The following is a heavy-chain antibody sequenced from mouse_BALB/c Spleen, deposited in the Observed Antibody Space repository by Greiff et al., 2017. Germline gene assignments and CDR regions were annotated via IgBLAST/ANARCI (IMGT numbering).Heavy chain of an antibody. CDR2: ISYDGSN. Sequence: DVQLQESGPGLVKPSQSLSLTCSVTGYSITSGYYWNWIRQFPGNKLEWMGYISYDGSNNYNPSLKNRISITRDTSKNQFFLKLNSVTTEDTATYYCARDPVTTVEGDYWGQGTTLTVSS. CDR1: GYSITSGYY. CDR3: ARDPVTTVEGDY. D-gene: IGHD1-1*01. J-gene: IGHJ2*01. V-gene: IGHV3-6*02.